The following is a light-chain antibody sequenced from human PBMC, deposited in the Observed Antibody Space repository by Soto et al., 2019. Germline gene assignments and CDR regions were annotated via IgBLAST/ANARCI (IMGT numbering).Light chain of an antibody. V-gene: IGLV2-14*01. CDR2: EVT. CDR3: SSYTSSTTIV. Sequence: QSALTQPASVSGSPGQSITIACTGTSSDVGGYNYVSWYQQHPGKAPKLMSYEVTNRPSGVSKRFSGSKSGNTASLTISGLQADNDADYYSSSYTSSTTIVFGGGTEITVL. CDR1: SSDVGGYNY. J-gene: IGLJ3*02.